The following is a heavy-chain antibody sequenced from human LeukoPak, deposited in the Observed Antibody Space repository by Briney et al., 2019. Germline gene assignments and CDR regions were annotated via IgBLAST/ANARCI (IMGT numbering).Heavy chain of an antibody. CDR2: IYRSGYT. D-gene: IGHD6-19*01. CDR3: ARLGGWNYYGMDV. J-gene: IGHJ6*02. CDR1: GGSISTYY. V-gene: IGHV4-4*07. Sequence: PSETLSLTCTVSGGSISTYYWSWIRQPAGKGLEWIGRIYRSGYTNYNPSLKSRVTLSVDTSKNQFSLKLSSVTAADTAVYYCARLGGWNYYGMDVWGQGTTVTVSS.